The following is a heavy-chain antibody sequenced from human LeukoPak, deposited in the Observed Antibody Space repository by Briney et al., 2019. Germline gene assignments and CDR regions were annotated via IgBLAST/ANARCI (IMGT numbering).Heavy chain of an antibody. Sequence: GGSLRLSCAASGFTFSSYSMNWVRQAPGKGLEWVSSISSSSSYIYYADSVKGRFTISRDNAKNSLYLQMNSLRAEDTAVYYCARDLTVTTGYYYYMDVWGKGTTVTVSS. J-gene: IGHJ6*03. CDR1: GFTFSSYS. CDR3: ARDLTVTTGYYYYMDV. D-gene: IGHD4-17*01. V-gene: IGHV3-21*01. CDR2: ISSSSSYI.